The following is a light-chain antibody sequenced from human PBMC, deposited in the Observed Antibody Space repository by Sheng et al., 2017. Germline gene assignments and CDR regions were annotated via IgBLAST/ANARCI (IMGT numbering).Light chain of an antibody. V-gene: IGKV3-20*01. CDR1: QTVSSLY. Sequence: IVLTQSPGTLSLSPGERATLSCRASQTVSSLYLAWYQQKAGQAPRLIIYGDSNRATGIPDRFSTSGSGTDFTLTISRLEPEDFAVYSCQHYGGSPPSITFGQGTRLEI. CDR2: GDS. CDR3: QHYGGSPPSIT. J-gene: IGKJ5*01.